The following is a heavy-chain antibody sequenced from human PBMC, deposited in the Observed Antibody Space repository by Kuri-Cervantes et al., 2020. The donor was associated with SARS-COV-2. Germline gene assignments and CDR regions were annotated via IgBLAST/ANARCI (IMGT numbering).Heavy chain of an antibody. CDR1: HFTFSSYA. V-gene: IGHV3-30*04. Sequence: GESLKISCAASHFTFSSYAFHWVRQAPGKGLEWVAVISYDGSNKYYADSVKGRFTISRDNSKNTLYLQMNSLRAEDTAVYYCARVPRRHSYGSFDPWGQGTLVTVSS. J-gene: IGHJ5*02. D-gene: IGHD5-18*01. CDR3: ARVPRRHSYGSFDP. CDR2: ISYDGSNK.